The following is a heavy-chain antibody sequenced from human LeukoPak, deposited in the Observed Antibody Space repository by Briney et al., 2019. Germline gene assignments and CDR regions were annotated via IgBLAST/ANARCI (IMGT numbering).Heavy chain of an antibody. CDR1: GFTLSTYS. CDR2: ISINSTNK. CDR3: VIDRSLVDGDYGVWFDA. Sequence: GGSLRLSCTASGFTLSTYSMSWVRQAPGKGLEWVSYISINSTNKYYTECVQGRFTISRHNCKNPLDLEINHLTAEDTAVDYGVIDRSLVDGDYGVWFDAWREGSLVSVTS. J-gene: IGHJ5*02. V-gene: IGHV3-48*04. D-gene: IGHD4-17*01.